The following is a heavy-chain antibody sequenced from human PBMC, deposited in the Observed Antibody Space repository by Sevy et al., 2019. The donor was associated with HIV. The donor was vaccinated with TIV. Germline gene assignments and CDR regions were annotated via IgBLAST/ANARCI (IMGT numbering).Heavy chain of an antibody. CDR2: ISGSGRTI. CDR3: ARSPYSSAFFDY. J-gene: IGHJ4*02. V-gene: IGHV3-11*01. D-gene: IGHD6-19*01. CDR1: GFTLSDYY. Sequence: GGSLRLSCAASGFTLSDYYMSWIRQAPGKGLEWVSYISGSGRTIYSADSVKGRLAISREKTKNSLHLQMNSLRAEDTAVYYCARSPYSSAFFDYWGQGTLVTVSS.